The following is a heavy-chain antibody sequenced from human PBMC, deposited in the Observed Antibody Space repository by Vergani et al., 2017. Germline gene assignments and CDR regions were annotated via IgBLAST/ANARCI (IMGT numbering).Heavy chain of an antibody. CDR1: GGSISSGDYY. J-gene: IGHJ4*02. V-gene: IGHV4-30-4*08. CDR2: IYYSGST. D-gene: IGHD4-17*01. Sequence: QLQLQESGPGLVKPSQTLSLTCTVSGGSISSGDYYWSWIRQPPGKGMEWIGYIYYSGSTYYNPSLRSRVTISVDTSKNQFSLKLSSLTASDTAVYYCARAGNYGDYGADRWGQGTLVTVSS. CDR3: ARAGNYGDYGADR.